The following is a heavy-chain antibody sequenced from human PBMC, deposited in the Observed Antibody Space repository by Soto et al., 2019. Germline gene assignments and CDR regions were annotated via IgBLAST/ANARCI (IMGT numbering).Heavy chain of an antibody. D-gene: IGHD6-13*01. CDR3: ARDGTYSSSWKLLYYGMDV. CDR2: ISSSGSTI. CDR1: GFTFSDYY. J-gene: IGHJ6*02. V-gene: IGHV3-11*01. Sequence: GGSLRLSCAASGFTFSDYYMSWIRQAPGKGLEWVSYISSSGSTIYYADSVKGRFTISRDNAKNSLYLQMNSLRAEDTAVYYCARDGTYSSSWKLLYYGMDVWGQETTVTVSS.